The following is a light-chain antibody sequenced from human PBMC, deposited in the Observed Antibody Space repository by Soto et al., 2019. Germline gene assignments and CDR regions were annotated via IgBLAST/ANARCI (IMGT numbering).Light chain of an antibody. J-gene: IGLJ2*01. CDR1: TLGSKF. Sequence: SYELTQPPSVSVSPGQTANITCSGNTLGSKFVFWYQQKAGQSPMVVIYEDTKRPSGIPERFSGSNSGNTATLTISGTQAMDEADSYCQAWDSGTVVFGGGTKLTVL. V-gene: IGLV3-1*01. CDR2: EDT. CDR3: QAWDSGTVV.